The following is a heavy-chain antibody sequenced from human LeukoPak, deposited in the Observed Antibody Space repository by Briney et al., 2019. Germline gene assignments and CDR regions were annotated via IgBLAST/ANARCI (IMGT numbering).Heavy chain of an antibody. Sequence: GGSLRLSCAASGFTFSSYSMNWVRQAPGKGLEWVSSISSSSSYIYYADSVKGRFTISRDNAKNSLYLQMNSLRAEDTAVYYCARVRGSYYLFDHWGQGTLVTVSS. CDR3: ARVRGSYYLFDH. CDR1: GFTFSSYS. D-gene: IGHD1-26*01. V-gene: IGHV3-21*01. CDR2: ISSSSSYI. J-gene: IGHJ4*02.